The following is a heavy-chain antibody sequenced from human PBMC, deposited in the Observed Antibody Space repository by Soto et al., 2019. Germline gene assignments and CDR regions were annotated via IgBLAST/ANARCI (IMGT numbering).Heavy chain of an antibody. CDR2: TYHSGNT. CDR1: RGSMSSSDG. V-gene: IGHV4-4*02. Sequence: QLQESGPGLVEPSGTLSLTSAVSRGSMSSSDGWCWVRQAPGKGLEWIGETYHSGNTNYNPSLKSRVTLSVDNSKNQFSLTLTSVTAADTGVYYCATWGSTGFDIWGQGTMVTVSS. D-gene: IGHD3-16*01. J-gene: IGHJ3*02. CDR3: ATWGSTGFDI.